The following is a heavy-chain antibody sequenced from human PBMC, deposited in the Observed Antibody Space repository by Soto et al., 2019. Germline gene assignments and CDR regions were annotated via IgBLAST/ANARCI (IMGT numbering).Heavy chain of an antibody. CDR1: GFTFSSFA. CDR2: IGGRGPNT. Sequence: EVQLLESGGGLVQPGGSLRLSCAASGFTFSSFAMTWVRQAPGKGLEWVSTIGGRGPNTYYADSVKGRFTISRDNSKNTLFLQMNSLRDEDTAVYYCAKLVESSSTYWGQGTLVTVSS. D-gene: IGHD3-22*01. V-gene: IGHV3-23*01. CDR3: AKLVESSSTY. J-gene: IGHJ4*02.